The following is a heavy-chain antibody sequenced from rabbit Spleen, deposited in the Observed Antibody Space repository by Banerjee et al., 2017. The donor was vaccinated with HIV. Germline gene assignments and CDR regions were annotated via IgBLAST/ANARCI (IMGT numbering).Heavy chain of an antibody. CDR2: IDAGSSGST. D-gene: IGHD6-1*01. V-gene: IGHV1S45*01. J-gene: IGHJ4*01. CDR3: ARDRSYDGNPYGYDFNL. Sequence: QEQLVESGGGLVQPGASPTLTCTAAGFSFSSSHYMCWVRQAAGKGLEWIACIDAGSSGSTYYASWAKGRFTISETSSTTVTLQMTSLTAADTATYFCARDRSYDGNPYGYDFNLWGPGTLVTVS. CDR1: GFSFSSSHY.